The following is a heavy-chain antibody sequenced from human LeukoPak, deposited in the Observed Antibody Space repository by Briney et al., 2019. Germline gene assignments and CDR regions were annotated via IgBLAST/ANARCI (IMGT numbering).Heavy chain of an antibody. CDR2: IFYSGNT. Sequence: SETLSLTCTVSGGSISSISYYWGWIRQPPGKGLEWIGNIFYSGNTYYNPSLKSRVTISVDTSKSLFSLNLNSVTAADTAVYYRARQSRYYDSSGYYGTYFDYWGQGILVTVSS. CDR1: GGSISSISYY. J-gene: IGHJ4*02. V-gene: IGHV4-39*01. CDR3: ARQSRYYDSSGYYGTYFDY. D-gene: IGHD3-22*01.